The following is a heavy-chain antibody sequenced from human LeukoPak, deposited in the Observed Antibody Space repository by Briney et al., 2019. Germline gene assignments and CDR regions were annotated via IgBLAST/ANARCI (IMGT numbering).Heavy chain of an antibody. Sequence: ASVKVSCKASGYTFTTYYKHWVRQAPGQGLEWMGWISGNNGNTKYAQKVQDRVTMTTDTSTSTAYMEMRSLISDDTAVYYCARDGVADGSWSQFDYWGQGTLVTVSS. D-gene: IGHD6-13*01. J-gene: IGHJ4*02. CDR2: ISGNNGNT. V-gene: IGHV1-18*04. CDR3: ARDGVADGSWSQFDY. CDR1: GYTFTTYY.